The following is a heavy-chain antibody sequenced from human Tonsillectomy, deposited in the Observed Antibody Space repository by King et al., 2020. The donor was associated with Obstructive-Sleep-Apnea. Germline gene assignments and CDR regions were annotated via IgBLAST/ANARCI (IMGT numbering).Heavy chain of an antibody. V-gene: IGHV1-2*02. Sequence: QLVQSGAEVKKPGASVKVSCKASGYTFTDYYMHWVRQAPGQGLEWMGWINPNSGGTNYAQKFQGRVTMTRDTSISTAYMELSRLRSDDTAVYYCARERNYCGSGSLFDYWGQGTLVTVSS. D-gene: IGHD3-10*01. CDR3: ARERNYCGSGSLFDY. J-gene: IGHJ4*02. CDR2: INPNSGGT. CDR1: GYTFTDYY.